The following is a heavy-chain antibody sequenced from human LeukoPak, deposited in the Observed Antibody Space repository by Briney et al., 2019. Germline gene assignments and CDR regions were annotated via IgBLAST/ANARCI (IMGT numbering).Heavy chain of an antibody. CDR3: ARVGPPSSPSFDY. J-gene: IGHJ4*02. CDR1: GGSISSYY. Sequence: SETLSLTCTVSGGSISSYYWSWIRQPPGKGLEWIGYIYYSGSTIYNPSLKSRVTISVDTSKNQFSLKLSSVTAADTAVYYCARVGPPSSPSFDYWGQGTLVTVSS. CDR2: IYYSGST. V-gene: IGHV4-59*01.